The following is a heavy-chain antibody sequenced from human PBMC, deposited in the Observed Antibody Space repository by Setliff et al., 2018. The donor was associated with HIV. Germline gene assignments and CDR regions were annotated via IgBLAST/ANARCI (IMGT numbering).Heavy chain of an antibody. Sequence: PGGSLRLSCAASGFTFSSYEMNWVRQAPGKGLEWVSYISSSGTTIYYADSVKGRFTISRDNAKNSLYLQMNSLRAEDTAVYYCAKTLPTLYPPHDYYFAMDVWGQGTTDTVSS. CDR3: AKTLPTLYPPHDYYFAMDV. J-gene: IGHJ6*02. CDR2: ISSSGTTI. CDR1: GFTFSSYE. D-gene: IGHD2-15*01. V-gene: IGHV3-48*03.